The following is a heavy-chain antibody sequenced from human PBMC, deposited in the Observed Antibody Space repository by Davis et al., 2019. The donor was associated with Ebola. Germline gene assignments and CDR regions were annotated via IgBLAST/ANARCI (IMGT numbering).Heavy chain of an antibody. CDR2: IRSKAYGGTT. D-gene: IGHD3-22*01. J-gene: IGHJ4*02. V-gene: IGHV3-49*03. Sequence: GESLKISCTASGFTFGDYAMSWFRQAPGKGLEWVGFIRSKAYGGTTEYAASVKGRFTISRDDSKSIAYLQMNSLKTEDTAVYYCTREGNYYDSSGYLDYWGQGTLVTVSS. CDR1: GFTFGDYA. CDR3: TREGNYYDSSGYLDY.